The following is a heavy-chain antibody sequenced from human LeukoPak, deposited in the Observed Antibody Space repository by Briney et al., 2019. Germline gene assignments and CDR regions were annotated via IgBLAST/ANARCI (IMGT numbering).Heavy chain of an antibody. J-gene: IGHJ4*02. V-gene: IGHV4-34*01. CDR3: ARGRFATLVTPIDY. CDR1: GHSLIGYC. D-gene: IGHD4-23*01. Sequence: PSETLSLTCGVYGHSLIGYCWSWIRQPPGKGLEWIGEINDSGSTNYNPSLKSRVTISLDTSKNQFSLKVSSVTAADTAMYYCARGRFATLVTPIDYWGQGTLVTVSS. CDR2: INDSGST.